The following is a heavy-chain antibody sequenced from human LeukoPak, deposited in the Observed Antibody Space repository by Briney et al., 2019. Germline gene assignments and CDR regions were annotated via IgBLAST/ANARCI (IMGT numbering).Heavy chain of an antibody. CDR1: GFTFGRFA. CDR2: IFGSGGSP. CDR3: GKTTAGYSSGQKPAWPVDY. V-gene: IGHV3-23*01. J-gene: IGHJ4*02. Sequence: GGSLRLSCEASGFTFGRFAMYWVRQAPGKGLEGIAGIFGSGGSPHYADSVKGRFSISRDNSKNTVYLQINSLRAEDTAVYYCGKTTAGYSSGQKPAWPVDYWGQGTLVTVSS. D-gene: IGHD5-18*01.